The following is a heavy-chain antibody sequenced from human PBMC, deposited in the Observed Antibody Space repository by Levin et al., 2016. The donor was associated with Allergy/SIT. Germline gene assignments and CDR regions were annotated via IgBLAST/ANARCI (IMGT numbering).Heavy chain of an antibody. D-gene: IGHD3-10*01. CDR3: ARADRGGWFGFDY. CDR1: GFTFSIYN. Sequence: GGSLRLSCAASGFTFSIYNMNWVRQAPGKGLEWVSSISSGSNYLYYADSVKGRFTISRDNAKNSLYLHMNSLRAEDTAVYFCARADRGGWFGFDYWGQGTLVTVSS. V-gene: IGHV3-21*01. J-gene: IGHJ4*02. CDR2: ISSGSNYL.